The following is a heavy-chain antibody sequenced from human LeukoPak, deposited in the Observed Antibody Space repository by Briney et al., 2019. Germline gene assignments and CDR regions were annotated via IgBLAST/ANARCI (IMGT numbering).Heavy chain of an antibody. J-gene: IGHJ5*02. D-gene: IGHD2-2*01. CDR2: INPNSGGT. V-gene: IGHV1-2*02. CDR3: ARVTGRFWQYQPFDP. Sequence: ASVKVSCKASGYTFTGYYIHWVRQAPGQGLEWMGWINPNSGGTNYAQKFQGRVTMTRDTSISTAYMELSRLRSDDTAVYYCARVTGRFWQYQPFDPWGQGTLVTVSS. CDR1: GYTFTGYY.